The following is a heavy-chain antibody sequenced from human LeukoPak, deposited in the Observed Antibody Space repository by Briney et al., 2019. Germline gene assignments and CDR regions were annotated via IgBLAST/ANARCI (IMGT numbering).Heavy chain of an antibody. V-gene: IGHV4-38-2*01. CDR3: ARAPTSSNYHWFAP. D-gene: IGHD4-11*01. Sequence: PSETLSLTCAVSGYSIGSGYHWGWIRPPPGKGLEWIGSIYHSGSTYYNPSLKSRVTVSLDTSKNQFSLNLTSVTAADTAVYYCARAPTSSNYHWFAPWGQGTLVTVSS. J-gene: IGHJ5*02. CDR1: GYSIGSGYH. CDR2: IYHSGST.